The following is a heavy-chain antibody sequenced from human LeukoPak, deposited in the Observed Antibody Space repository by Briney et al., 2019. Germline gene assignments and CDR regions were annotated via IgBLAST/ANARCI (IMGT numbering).Heavy chain of an antibody. J-gene: IGHJ4*02. CDR3: ARSIQYDY. D-gene: IGHD4-11*01. CDR1: VYSFISYD. CDR2: ISVYNGYT. V-gene: IGHV1-18*01. Sequence: ASVKVSCKASVYSFISYDISWVRQAPGQGLEWMGWISVYNGYTNYAQKLQGRVTMTTDTSTSTAYMELRSLRSDDTAVYYCARSIQYDYWGQGTLVTVSS.